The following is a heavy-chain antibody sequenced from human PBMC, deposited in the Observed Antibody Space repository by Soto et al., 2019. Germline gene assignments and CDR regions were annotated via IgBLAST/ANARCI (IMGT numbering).Heavy chain of an antibody. Sequence: QVQLVQSGAEVKKPGASVKVSCKASGYTFTSYAMHWVRQAPGQRLEWMGWINAGNGNTKYSQKFQGRVTITRDTPASKAYMELSSLRSEDTAVYYCAREDEYSSSSADCGFDPWGQGTLVTVSS. V-gene: IGHV1-3*01. CDR3: AREDEYSSSSADCGFDP. CDR2: INAGNGNT. D-gene: IGHD6-6*01. J-gene: IGHJ5*02. CDR1: GYTFTSYA.